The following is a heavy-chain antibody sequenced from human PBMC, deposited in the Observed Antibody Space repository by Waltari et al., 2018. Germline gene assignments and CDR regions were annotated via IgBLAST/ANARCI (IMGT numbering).Heavy chain of an antibody. CDR2: IYYSGST. D-gene: IGHD3-3*01. Sequence: QLQLQESGAGLVQPSETLSLTCTVSGGSIRSSSYNWGWIRQPPGKGLEWIGSIYYSGSTDYNPSLKSRVTISVDTSKNQFSLNLNSVTAADMAVYYCARGNFWSGNRGGALDIWGLGTKVAVSS. CDR1: GGSIRSSSYN. CDR3: ARGNFWSGNRGGALDI. V-gene: IGHV4-39*07. J-gene: IGHJ3*02.